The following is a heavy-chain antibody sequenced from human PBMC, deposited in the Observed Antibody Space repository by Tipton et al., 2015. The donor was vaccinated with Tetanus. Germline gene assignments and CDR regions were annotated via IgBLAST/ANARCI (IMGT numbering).Heavy chain of an antibody. J-gene: IGHJ4*02. CDR1: GGTFSSYA. V-gene: IGHV1-69*09. CDR2: IVPILGIA. Sequence: QLVQSGAEVKKPGSSVKVSCKASGGTFSSYAISWVRQAPGQGLEWMGRIVPILGIANYAQKFQGRVTITADKSTSTAYMELSSLRSEDTAVYYCARAGGYYDILTGYYAEGYYWGQGTLVTVSS. CDR3: ARAGGYYDILTGYYAEGYY. D-gene: IGHD3-9*01.